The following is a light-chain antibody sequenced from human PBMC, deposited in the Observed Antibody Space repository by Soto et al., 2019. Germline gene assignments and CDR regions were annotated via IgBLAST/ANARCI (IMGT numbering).Light chain of an antibody. CDR3: GSYAAGQTVV. CDR2: HVA. J-gene: IGLJ2*01. Sequence: QSALTQPRSVSGSPGQSVTISCSGTSSDVGGYEYVSWYQQHPGKAPTLIIYHVAQRPSGVPDRFSASKSGTTASLTISGLQAEDEAEYFCGSYAAGQTVVFGGGTKLPVL. V-gene: IGLV2-11*01. CDR1: SSDVGGYEY.